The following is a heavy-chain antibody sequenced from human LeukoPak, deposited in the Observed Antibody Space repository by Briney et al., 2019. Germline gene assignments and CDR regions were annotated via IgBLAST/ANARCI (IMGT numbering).Heavy chain of an antibody. D-gene: IGHD5-18*01. J-gene: IGHJ4*02. CDR2: IHPDGVT. Sequence: GGSLRLSCAASGFTFSLNFMNWVRQAPGTGLGWVSIIHPDGVTHYSDSVKGRFTISRDNSNNILYLQMNGLRAEDTAVYSCAGGRGYIIDYWGQGTLVTVSS. CDR1: GFTFSLNF. CDR3: AGGRGYIIDY. V-gene: IGHV3-53*01.